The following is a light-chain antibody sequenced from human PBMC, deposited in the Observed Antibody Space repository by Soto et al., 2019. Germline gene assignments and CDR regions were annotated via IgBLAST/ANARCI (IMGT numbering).Light chain of an antibody. J-gene: IGKJ3*01. CDR2: AAS. CDR1: QGISNY. Sequence: DLQMTQSPSSLSASVGDRVTITCRASQGISNYLAWYQQKPGKVPKLLIYAASTLQLGIPSRFSGSGSGTDFTLTISSLQPEDVATHYCQNHNRAPFTFGPGTKVDIK. CDR3: QNHNRAPFT. V-gene: IGKV1-27*01.